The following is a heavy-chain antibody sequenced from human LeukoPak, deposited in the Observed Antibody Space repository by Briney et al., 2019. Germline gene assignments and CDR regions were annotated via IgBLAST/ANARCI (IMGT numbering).Heavy chain of an antibody. CDR2: IYTSGST. V-gene: IGHV4-4*07. CDR1: GGSISSYY. D-gene: IGHD3-10*01. J-gene: IGHJ4*02. CDR3: ARGRIDGSGSPYDY. Sequence: SETLSLTCTVSGGSISSYYWSWIRQPAGKGLEWIGRIYTSGSTNYNPSLKSRVTMSVDTSKNQFSLKLSSVTAADTAVYYCARGRIDGSGSPYDYWGQGTLVTVSS.